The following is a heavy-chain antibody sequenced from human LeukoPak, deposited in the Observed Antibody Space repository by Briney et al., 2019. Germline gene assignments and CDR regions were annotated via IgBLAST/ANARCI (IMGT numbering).Heavy chain of an antibody. V-gene: IGHV3-15*01. J-gene: IGHJ5*02. D-gene: IGHD6-13*01. CDR2: IKSKADGGAT. CDR1: GFTFTNAW. CDR3: TTEQQLVLVRFDP. Sequence: GGSLRLSCAASGFTFTNAWMSWVRQAPGKGLEWVGRIKSKADGGATDYAAPVKGRFTTSRDDSKNTLYLRMSSLKTEDSAVYYCTTEQQLVLVRFDPWGQGTLVTVSS.